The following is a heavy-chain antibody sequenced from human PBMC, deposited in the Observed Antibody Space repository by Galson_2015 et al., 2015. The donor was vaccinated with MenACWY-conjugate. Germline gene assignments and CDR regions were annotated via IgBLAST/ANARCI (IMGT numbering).Heavy chain of an antibody. D-gene: IGHD2-15*01. CDR3: ARDGTSYWSRETCHPSDAFDV. V-gene: IGHV1-46*01. CDR2: INPNGGIT. J-gene: IGHJ3*01. CDR1: GYSVTSHY. Sequence: SVKVSCKASGYSVTSHYIHWVRQAPGQGLEWMGLINPNGGITIYAQKFQGRVTVARDTSTSTVFLELSSLTSDDTAVYYCARDGTSYWSRETCHPSDAFDVWGQGTMVPVSS.